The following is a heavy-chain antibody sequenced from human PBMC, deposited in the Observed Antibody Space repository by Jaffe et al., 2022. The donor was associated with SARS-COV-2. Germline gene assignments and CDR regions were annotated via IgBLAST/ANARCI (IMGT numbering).Heavy chain of an antibody. D-gene: IGHD6-13*01. CDR3: ARDGGRGDIAATSTGVDSYYMDV. CDR2: INPGTDST. V-gene: IGHV1-46*04. CDR1: GYTFTNYY. J-gene: IGHJ6*03. Sequence: QVQLVQSGADLKKPGASVKVSCKASGYTFTNYYIHWVRQAPGQGLEWMGIINPGTDSTSYAQKLQGRVSMTRDTSTSTVFMELSSLRSEDTAVYYCARDGGRGDIAATSTGVDSYYMDVWGKGTTVTVSS.